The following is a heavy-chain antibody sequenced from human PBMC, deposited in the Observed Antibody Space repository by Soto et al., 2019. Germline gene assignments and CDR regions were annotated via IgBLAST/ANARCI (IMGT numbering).Heavy chain of an antibody. D-gene: IGHD2-15*01. CDR1: GFTFSSYS. V-gene: IGHV3-48*01. J-gene: IGHJ6*03. CDR3: ARVMGGIVVVGPSFMDV. CDR2: ISSSSSTI. Sequence: EVQLVESGGGLVQPGGSLRLSCAASGFTFSSYSMNWVRQAPGQGLEWVSYISSSSSTIYYADSVKGRFTISRDNAKNSLYLQMNSLRAEDTAVYYCARVMGGIVVVGPSFMDVWGKGTTVTVSS.